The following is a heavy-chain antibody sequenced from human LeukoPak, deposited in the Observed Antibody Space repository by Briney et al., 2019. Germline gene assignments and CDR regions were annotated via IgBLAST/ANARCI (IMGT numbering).Heavy chain of an antibody. Sequence: PGGSLRLSCAAPGFTFSTYAMSWVRQAPGKGLEWVSLISDSGGSTYYADSVKGRFTISRDNSKNTLYLQMDSLRAEDTAVYYCAKGGGSRNFDYWGQGTLVTVSS. J-gene: IGHJ4*02. V-gene: IGHV3-23*01. CDR1: GFTFSTYA. CDR2: ISDSGGST. CDR3: AKGGGSRNFDY. D-gene: IGHD1-26*01.